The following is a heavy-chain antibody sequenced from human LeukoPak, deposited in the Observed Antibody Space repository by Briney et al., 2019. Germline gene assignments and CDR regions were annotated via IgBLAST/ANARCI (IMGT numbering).Heavy chain of an antibody. V-gene: IGHV3-30*18. CDR3: AKDLRHPEYSYGYSYYYYGMDV. CDR1: GFTFSSYG. Sequence: GGSLRLSCAASGFTFSSYGMHWVRQAPGKGLEWVAVISYDGSNKYYADSVKGRFTISRDNSKNTLYLQMNSLRAEDTAVYYCAKDLRHPEYSYGYSYYYYGMDVWGQGTTVTVSS. CDR2: ISYDGSNK. D-gene: IGHD5-18*01. J-gene: IGHJ6*02.